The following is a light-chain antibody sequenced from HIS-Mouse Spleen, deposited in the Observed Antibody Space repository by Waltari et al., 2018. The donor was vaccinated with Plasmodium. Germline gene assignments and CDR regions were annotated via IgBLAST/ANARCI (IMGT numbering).Light chain of an antibody. V-gene: IGLV3-27*01. CDR3: YSAADNNRV. J-gene: IGLJ3*02. CDR1: VLAKKY. CDR2: KDS. Sequence: SYELTQPSSVSVSPGQTARITCSGDVLAKKYARWFQQKPGQAPVLVIYKDSELPSGIPERFSVSSSRTTVTLTISGAQVEDEADYYCYSAADNNRVFGGGTKLTVL.